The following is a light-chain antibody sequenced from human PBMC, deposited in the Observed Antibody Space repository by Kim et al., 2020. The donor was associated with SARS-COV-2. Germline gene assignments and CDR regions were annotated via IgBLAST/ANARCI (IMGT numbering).Light chain of an antibody. Sequence: SLGERATLSCGASHSVTSNYLAWYQQKPGLAPRLLIYDASSRATGIPDRFSGSGSGRDFTLTISRLEPEDFAVYYCQQYGSSVWTFGQGTKVEIK. CDR2: DAS. CDR3: QQYGSSVWT. V-gene: IGKV3D-20*01. J-gene: IGKJ1*01. CDR1: HSVTSNY.